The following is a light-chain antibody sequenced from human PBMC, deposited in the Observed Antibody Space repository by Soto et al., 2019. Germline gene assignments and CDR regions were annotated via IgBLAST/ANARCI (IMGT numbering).Light chain of an antibody. V-gene: IGLV2-11*01. CDR2: DVS. CDR1: NGELGVSNY. J-gene: IGLJ2*01. CDR3: CLYIANSVV. Sequence: QSALTQPRSVSESPGQSVTISCTGTNGELGVSNYVSWYQQHPGQAPKLLIYDVSRRPSGVPDRFSGSKSVNMASLTISGLQAEDEADYYCCLYIANSVVFGGGTKLTVL.